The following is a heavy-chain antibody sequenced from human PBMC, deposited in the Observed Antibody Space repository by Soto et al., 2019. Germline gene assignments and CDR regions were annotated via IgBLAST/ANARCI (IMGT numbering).Heavy chain of an antibody. D-gene: IGHD5-12*01. CDR1: GGSIRSGGCY. CDR2: IYYSGST. J-gene: IGHJ4*02. V-gene: IGHV4-61*08. Sequence: SDTLSLTYTVFGGSIRSGGCYWSWIRQPPGKGLEWIGYIYYSGSTNYNPSLKSRVTISVDTSKNQFSLKLSSVTAADTAVYYCASGREGYDTLDYWGQGTLVTVSS. CDR3: ASGREGYDTLDY.